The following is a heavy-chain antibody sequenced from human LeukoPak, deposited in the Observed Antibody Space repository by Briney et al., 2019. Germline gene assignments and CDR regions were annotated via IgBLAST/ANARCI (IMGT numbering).Heavy chain of an antibody. J-gene: IGHJ3*02. Sequence: GGSLRLSCAASGFTVSSNYMSWVRQAPGKGLEWVSVIYSGGSTYYADSVKGRFTISRDNAKNTLYLQMNSLRAEDTAVYYCARERGSRSSDAFDIGGRGTMVTVSS. D-gene: IGHD6-6*01. CDR1: GFTVSSNY. CDR3: ARERGSRSSDAFDI. CDR2: IYSGGST. V-gene: IGHV3-53*01.